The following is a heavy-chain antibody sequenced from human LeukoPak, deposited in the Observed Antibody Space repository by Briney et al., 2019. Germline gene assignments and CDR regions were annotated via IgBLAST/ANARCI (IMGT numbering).Heavy chain of an antibody. V-gene: IGHV4-59*06. CDR1: GGSISSYY. Sequence: SETLSLTCTVSGGSISSYYWSWIRQHPGKGLEWIGYIYHSGRTYYNPSLRSRVMISLDTSKNQFSLNLSSVTAADTAVYYCARDNRGYSVDYWGQGTLVTVTS. J-gene: IGHJ4*02. D-gene: IGHD4-23*01. CDR3: ARDNRGYSVDY. CDR2: IYHSGRT.